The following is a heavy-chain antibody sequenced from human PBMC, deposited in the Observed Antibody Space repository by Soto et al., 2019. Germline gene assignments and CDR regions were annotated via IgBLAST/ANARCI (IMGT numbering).Heavy chain of an antibody. V-gene: IGHV4-34*08. D-gene: IGHD5-18*01. CDR1: GGTFSGHY. Sequence: KPSETLSLTCAVYGGTFSGHYWTWIRQPPGKGLEWIGEINHSGGTSYNPSLKSRVTISVDTSKSQFSLKLTSVTAADRAVYYCAKPSGGYSYGTDFDYWGQGTLVTVSS. CDR2: INHSGGT. J-gene: IGHJ4*02. CDR3: AKPSGGYSYGTDFDY.